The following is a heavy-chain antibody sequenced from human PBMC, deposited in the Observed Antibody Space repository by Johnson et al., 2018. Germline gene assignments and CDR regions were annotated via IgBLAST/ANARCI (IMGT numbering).Heavy chain of an antibody. CDR1: GFTVTSNY. CDR2: IYSGDDT. CDR3: ARVYGGAFDT. Sequence: VQLVQSGGGLVQPGGSLRLSCAASGFTVTSNYMSWVRQAPGKGLEWVSIIYSGDDTYYADSVKGRFTISRDNSKKPLYLQMNSLRAEDTAVYYCARVYGGAFDTWGQGTMVTVSS. V-gene: IGHV3-66*02. J-gene: IGHJ3*02. D-gene: IGHD3-16*01.